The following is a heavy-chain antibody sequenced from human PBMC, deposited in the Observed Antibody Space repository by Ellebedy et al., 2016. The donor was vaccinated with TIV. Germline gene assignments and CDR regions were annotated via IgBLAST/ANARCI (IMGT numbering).Heavy chain of an antibody. Sequence: MPSETLSLTCTVSGGSISSYYWSWIRQPPGKGLEWIGYIDYSGSTNYNPSLKSRVTISVDTSKNQFSLKLSSVTAADTAVYYCARHEQWLDDAFDIWGQGTMVTVSS. J-gene: IGHJ3*02. V-gene: IGHV4-59*08. D-gene: IGHD6-19*01. CDR1: GGSISSYY. CDR3: ARHEQWLDDAFDI. CDR2: IDYSGST.